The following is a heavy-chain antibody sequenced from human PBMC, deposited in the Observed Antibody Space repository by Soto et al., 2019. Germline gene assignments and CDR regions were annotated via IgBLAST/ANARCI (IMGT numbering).Heavy chain of an antibody. Sequence: EVQLVESGGGLVQPGGSLRLSCAASGCTVSSNYMSWVRQAPGKGLEWVAVIYSGGSTYYADSVKGRFTISRDNSKNTLYLQMKSLRADYTAVYYCARAGYGVFTLALDIGGKWTMVTGYS. V-gene: IGHV3-66*01. D-gene: IGHD4-17*01. CDR3: ARAGYGVFTLALDI. CDR2: IYSGGST. J-gene: IGHJ3*02. CDR1: GCTVSSNY.